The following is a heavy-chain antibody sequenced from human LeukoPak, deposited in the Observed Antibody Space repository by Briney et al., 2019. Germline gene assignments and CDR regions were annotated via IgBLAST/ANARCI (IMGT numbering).Heavy chain of an antibody. D-gene: IGHD3-16*01. Sequence: GGSLRLSCAASGFTFSNSWMHWVRQAPGKGLVWVSRINPDGSSTRYADSVKGRFTISRDNAKNTLYLQMNSLRAEDTAVYYCASDQGGPRDYWGQGSLVTVSS. CDR3: ASDQGGPRDY. J-gene: IGHJ4*02. CDR2: INPDGSST. V-gene: IGHV3-74*01. CDR1: GFTFSNSW.